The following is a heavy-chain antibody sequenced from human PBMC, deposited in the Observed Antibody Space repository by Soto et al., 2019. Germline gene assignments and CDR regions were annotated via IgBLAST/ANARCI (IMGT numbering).Heavy chain of an antibody. Sequence: GGSLRLSCAASGSMFRGYGMLWFRQAPGKGLEWVAVISNDGSNINYADSVKGRFTISRDNSKNSLYLQMNSLRAEDTAVYYCARDRTPIHVSRHVGHCKDVWCNTPPFTVS. D-gene: IGHD1-26*01. CDR2: ISNDGSNI. V-gene: IGHV3-33*01. J-gene: IGHJ6*03. CDR1: GSMFRGYG. CDR3: ARDRTPIHVSRHVGHCKDV.